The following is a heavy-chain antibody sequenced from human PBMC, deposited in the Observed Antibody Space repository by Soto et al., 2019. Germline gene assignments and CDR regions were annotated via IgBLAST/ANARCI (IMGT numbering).Heavy chain of an antibody. CDR1: GGTFSSYT. D-gene: IGHD2-2*01. V-gene: IGHV1-69*02. J-gene: IGHJ4*02. Sequence: SVKVSCKASGGTFSSYTISWVRQAPGQGLEWMGRIIPILGIANYAQKFQGRVTITADKSTSTAYMELSSLRSEDTAVYYCARARYCSSTSCYGPPYFDYWGQGTLVTVSS. CDR3: ARARYCSSTSCYGPPYFDY. CDR2: IIPILGIA.